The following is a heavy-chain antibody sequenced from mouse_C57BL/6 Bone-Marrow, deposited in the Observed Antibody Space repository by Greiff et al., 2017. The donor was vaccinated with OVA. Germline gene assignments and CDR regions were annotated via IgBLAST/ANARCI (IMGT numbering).Heavy chain of an antibody. J-gene: IGHJ4*01. CDR1: GYTFTSYW. CDR3: ARGGYYGYYYAMDY. D-gene: IGHD1-1*01. Sequence: QVQLQQPGAELVKPGASVKLSCKASGYTFTSYWMHWVKQRPGRGLEWIGMIDPNSGGTKYNEKFKSKATLTVDKSSSTAYMQLSSLTSEESAVEYCARGGYYGYYYAMDYWGQGTSVTVSS. CDR2: IDPNSGGT. V-gene: IGHV1-72*01.